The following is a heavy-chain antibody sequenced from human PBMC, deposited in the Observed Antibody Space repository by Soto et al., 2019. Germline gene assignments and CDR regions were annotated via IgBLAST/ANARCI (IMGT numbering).Heavy chain of an antibody. V-gene: IGHV3-15*01. CDR2: IKSKIDGGTT. Sequence: EVQLVESGGGLVKPGGSLRLSCAASGFSFTNGWMSWVRQAPGKGLEWVGRIKSKIDGGTTDFSAPVKGRFTISRDDSKDTLYLQRNSLKTEDTAVYYCTTESTQRFCDGGPCYTLQTKIHDSWGQGTLVTVSS. D-gene: IGHD2-15*01. J-gene: IGHJ4*02. CDR3: TTESTQRFCDGGPCYTLQTKIHDS. CDR1: GFSFTNGW.